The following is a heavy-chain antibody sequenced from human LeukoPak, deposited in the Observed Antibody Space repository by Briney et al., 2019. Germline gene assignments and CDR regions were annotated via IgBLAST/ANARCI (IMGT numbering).Heavy chain of an antibody. CDR3: GVVPAATMLRDS. V-gene: IGHV3-33*01. CDR2: LGDDGINT. D-gene: IGHD2-2*01. Sequence: GRALRLSCAAPGFPFSTYGMPWVRQAPGKGLEWLAVLGDDGINTHYADSVKGRFNISRDKSQNTLYLQMISLRAEDTAVYYCGVVPAATMLRDSWGQGTLVTVSS. J-gene: IGHJ4*02. CDR1: GFPFSTYG.